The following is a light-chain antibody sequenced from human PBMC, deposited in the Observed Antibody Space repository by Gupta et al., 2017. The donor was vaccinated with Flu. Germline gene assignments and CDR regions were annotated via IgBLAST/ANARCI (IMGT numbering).Light chain of an antibody. CDR1: KLGDKY. CDR2: QDS. CDR3: QAWDSNIFYV. J-gene: IGLJ1*01. Sequence: SYELTQPPSVSVSPGQTASITCSGDKLGDKYACWYQQKPGQSPVLVIYQDSKWPSGIPERFSGSNSGNTATLTISGTQAMDEADYYCQAWDSNIFYVFGTGTKVTVL. V-gene: IGLV3-1*01.